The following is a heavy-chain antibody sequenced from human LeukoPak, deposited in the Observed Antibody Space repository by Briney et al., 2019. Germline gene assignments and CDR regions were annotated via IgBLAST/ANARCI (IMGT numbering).Heavy chain of an antibody. CDR3: ARQRGTYSSTWMGWFDP. J-gene: IGHJ5*02. D-gene: IGHD5-18*01. V-gene: IGHV1-2*06. CDR2: INPDSGGT. Sequence: ASVKVSCKASGYTFTGYYMHWVRQAPGQGLEWMGRINPDSGGTNYAQKFQGRVTMTRDTSISTAYMELSRLRSDDTAVYYCARQRGTYSSTWMGWFDPWGQGTLVTVSS. CDR1: GYTFTGYY.